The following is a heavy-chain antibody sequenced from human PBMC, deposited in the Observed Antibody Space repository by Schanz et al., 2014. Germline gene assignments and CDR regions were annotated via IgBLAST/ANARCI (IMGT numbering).Heavy chain of an antibody. D-gene: IGHD2-15*01. Sequence: EVHLVESGGGLVKRGGSLRLSCAASGFTISSYSMNWVRQAPGKGLEWVSSISSSGSYIYYADSVKGRFTISRDNAKNSLYLQMNSLRAEDTAVYYCARVGRYCSGGGCHYPCNYYGMAVSGQGTTDTVSS. J-gene: IGHJ6*02. CDR3: ARVGRYCSGGGCHYPCNYYGMAV. CDR2: ISSSGSYI. V-gene: IGHV3-21*01. CDR1: GFTISSYS.